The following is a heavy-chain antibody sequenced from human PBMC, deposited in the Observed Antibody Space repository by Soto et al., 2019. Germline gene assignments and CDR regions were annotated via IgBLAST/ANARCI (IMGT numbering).Heavy chain of an antibody. V-gene: IGHV2-70*11. Sequence: SGPTLVNPTQTLTLTCTFSGFSLSTSGMCVSWIRQPPGKALEWLARIDWDDDKYYSTSLKTRLTISKDTSKNQVVLTMTNMDPVDTATYYCARSSENILTGLYFDYWGQGTLVTVSS. D-gene: IGHD3-9*01. J-gene: IGHJ4*02. CDR1: GFSLSTSGMC. CDR2: IDWDDDK. CDR3: ARSSENILTGLYFDY.